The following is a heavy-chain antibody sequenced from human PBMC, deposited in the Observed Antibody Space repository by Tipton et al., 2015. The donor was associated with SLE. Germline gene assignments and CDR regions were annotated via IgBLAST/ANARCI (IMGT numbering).Heavy chain of an antibody. Sequence: SLRLSCAVSGFPFSSNWMGWVRQGPGRGVEGVANINQHGNETFYVDSVEGRFTISRNNARTSLWLQMNFLTAEDTAIYYCVRDLYSRSDYWGQGTLVTVS. CDR2: INQHGNET. V-gene: IGHV3-7*01. D-gene: IGHD6-6*01. CDR1: GFPFSSNW. J-gene: IGHJ4*02. CDR3: VRDLYSRSDY.